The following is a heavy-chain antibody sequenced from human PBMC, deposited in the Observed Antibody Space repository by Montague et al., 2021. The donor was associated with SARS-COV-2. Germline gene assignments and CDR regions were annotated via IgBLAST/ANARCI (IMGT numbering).Heavy chain of an antibody. CDR2: IYFNEDT. CDR3: ARVSGHYYSPFDY. D-gene: IGHD4-11*01. CDR1: GGSISSYY. V-gene: IGHV4-4*07. Sequence: SETLSLTCSVSGGSISSYYWSWIRQPAGKALEWIGRIYFNEDTIYDPSLKSRVTMSVDTSKNQFSLKMTSVSAADTAVYYCARVSGHYYSPFDYWGQGNLVTVSS. J-gene: IGHJ4*02.